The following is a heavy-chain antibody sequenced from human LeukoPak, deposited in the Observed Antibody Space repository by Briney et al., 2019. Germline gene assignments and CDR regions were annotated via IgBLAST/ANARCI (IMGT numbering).Heavy chain of an antibody. D-gene: IGHD3-10*01. CDR1: GGSIRSYY. V-gene: IGHV4-59*01. CDR2: IYYSGST. Sequence: SETLSLTCTVSGGSIRSYYWSWIRQPPGKGLEWIGYIYYSGSTNYNPSLKSRVTISVDTSKNQFSLKLSSVTAADTAVYYCARATDYYGSGSYLDYWGQGTLVTVSS. J-gene: IGHJ4*02. CDR3: ARATDYYGSGSYLDY.